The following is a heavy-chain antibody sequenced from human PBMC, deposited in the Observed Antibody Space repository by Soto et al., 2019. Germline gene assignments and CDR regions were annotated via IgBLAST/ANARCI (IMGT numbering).Heavy chain of an antibody. CDR1: GFTFSSYG. V-gene: IGHV3-30*18. D-gene: IGHD3-3*01. J-gene: IGHJ4*02. CDR3: AKELRFLEWLCPSFDY. CDR2: ISYDGSNK. Sequence: GGSLRLSCAASGFTFSSYGMHWVRQAPGKGLEWVAVISYDGSNKYYADSVKGRFTISRDNSKNTLYLQMNSLRAEDTAVYYCAKELRFLEWLCPSFDYWGQGTLVTVSS.